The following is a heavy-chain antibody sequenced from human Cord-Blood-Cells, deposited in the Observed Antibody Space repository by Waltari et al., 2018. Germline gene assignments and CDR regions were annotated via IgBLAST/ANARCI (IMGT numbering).Heavy chain of an antibody. J-gene: IGHJ4*02. CDR3: ARVSVGSSWRYFDY. CDR2: IIPIFGTA. Sequence: QVQLVQSGAEETKPGSSVKASCKASGGTFSSSAISWDRQAPGQGLEWMGGIIPIFGTANYAQKFQGRVTITADESTSTAYMELSSLRSEDTAVYYCARVSVGSSWRYFDYWGQGTLVTVSS. D-gene: IGHD6-13*01. V-gene: IGHV1-69*01. CDR1: GGTFSSSA.